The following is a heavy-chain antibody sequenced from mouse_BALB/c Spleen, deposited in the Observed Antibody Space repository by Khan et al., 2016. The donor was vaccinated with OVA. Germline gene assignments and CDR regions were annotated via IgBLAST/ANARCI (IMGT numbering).Heavy chain of an antibody. CDR1: GYSITSDYA. Sequence: EVELVESGPGLVKPSQSLSLTCTVTGYSITSDYAWNWIRQFPGNKPEWMGYISYSGSTSYNPSLKSRISITRDTSKNQFFLQLNSVTTEDTATYYCARWGNSYFDYWGQGTTLTVSS. J-gene: IGHJ2*01. CDR2: ISYSGST. V-gene: IGHV3-2*02. CDR3: ARWGNSYFDY.